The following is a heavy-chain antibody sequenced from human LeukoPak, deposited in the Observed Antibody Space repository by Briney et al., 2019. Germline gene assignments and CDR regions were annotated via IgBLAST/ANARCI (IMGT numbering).Heavy chain of an antibody. CDR2: ISSSSSTI. CDR1: GFTFSSYA. J-gene: IGHJ4*02. CDR3: ASLVGATDY. V-gene: IGHV3-48*01. D-gene: IGHD1-26*01. Sequence: PAGGSLRLSCAASGFTFSSYAMSWVRQAPGKGLEWVSYISSSSSTIYYADSVKGRFTISRDNARNSLYLQMNSLRAGDTAVYYCASLVGATDYWGQGTLVTVSS.